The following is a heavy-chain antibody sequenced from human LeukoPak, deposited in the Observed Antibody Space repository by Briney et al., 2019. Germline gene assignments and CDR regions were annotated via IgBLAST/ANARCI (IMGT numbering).Heavy chain of an antibody. CDR3: ARDRGSSSWTARDAFDI. J-gene: IGHJ3*02. Sequence: PGGSLRLSCAASGFTFSSYAMHWVRQAPGKGLEWVAVISYDGSNKYYADSVKGRFTISRDNSKNTLYLQMNSLRAEDTAVYYCARDRGSSSWTARDAFDIWGQGTMVTVSS. V-gene: IGHV3-30*04. CDR2: ISYDGSNK. D-gene: IGHD6-13*01. CDR1: GFTFSSYA.